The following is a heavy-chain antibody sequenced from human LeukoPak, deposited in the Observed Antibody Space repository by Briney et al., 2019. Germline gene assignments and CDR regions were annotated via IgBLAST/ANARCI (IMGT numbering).Heavy chain of an antibody. J-gene: IGHJ4*02. V-gene: IGHV4-31*03. CDR2: IYYSGST. CDR3: ARQKSTVLLWFGEFDY. D-gene: IGHD3-10*01. Sequence: SQTLSLTCTVSGGSISSGGYYWSWLRQHPGKGLEWIGYIYYSGSTYYNPSLKSRVTISVDTSKNQFSLKLSSVTAADTAVYYCARQKSTVLLWFGEFDYWGQGTLVTVSS. CDR1: GGSISSGGYY.